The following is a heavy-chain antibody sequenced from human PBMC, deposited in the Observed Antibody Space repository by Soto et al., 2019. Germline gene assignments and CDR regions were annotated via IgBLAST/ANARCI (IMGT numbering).Heavy chain of an antibody. D-gene: IGHD2-21*02. CDR2: ISYDGSNK. CDR1: GFTFSSYG. CDR3: ATVDTYCGGDCYSPHPFDY. Sequence: GGSLRLSCAASGFTFSSYGMHWVRQAPGKGLEWVAVISYDGSNKYYADSVKGRFTISRDNSKNTLYLQMNSLRAEDTAVYYCATVDTYCGGDCYSPHPFDYWGQGTLVTVSS. J-gene: IGHJ4*02. V-gene: IGHV3-30*03.